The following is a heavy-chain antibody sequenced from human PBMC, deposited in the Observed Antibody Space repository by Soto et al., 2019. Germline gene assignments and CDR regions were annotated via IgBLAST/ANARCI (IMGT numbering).Heavy chain of an antibody. Sequence: QVQLVQSGAEVKKPGASVKVSCKASGYTFTSYGISWVRQAPGQGREWMGWISAYNGNTNYAQKLQGRGTMTTDTSTSTAYKEPRSLRSDDTAVYYCVVAARPYYFDYWGQGTLVTVSS. J-gene: IGHJ4*02. D-gene: IGHD2-15*01. CDR2: ISAYNGNT. CDR3: VVAARPYYFDY. CDR1: GYTFTSYG. V-gene: IGHV1-18*01.